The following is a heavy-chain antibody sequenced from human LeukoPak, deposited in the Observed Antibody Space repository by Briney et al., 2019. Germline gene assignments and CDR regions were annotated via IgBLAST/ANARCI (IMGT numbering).Heavy chain of an antibody. CDR2: ISYSGTT. CDR1: GGSISSRPYY. CDR3: ARDFSSSSTVYYYYYMDV. Sequence: NPSETLSLTCTVSGGSISSRPYYWGWVRQPPGKGLEWIGTISYSGTTYYSPSLKSRVTISLDTSRNQFSLKLSSVTAADTAIYYCARDFSSSSTVYYYYYMDVWGKGTTVTVSS. V-gene: IGHV4-39*07. D-gene: IGHD6-6*01. J-gene: IGHJ6*03.